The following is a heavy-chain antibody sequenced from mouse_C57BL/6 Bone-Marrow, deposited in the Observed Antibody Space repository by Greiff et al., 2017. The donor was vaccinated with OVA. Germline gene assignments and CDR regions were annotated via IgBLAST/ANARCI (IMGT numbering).Heavy chain of an antibody. CDR3: ARGAFYGSSYVGFAY. D-gene: IGHD1-1*01. J-gene: IGHJ3*01. CDR1: GYTFTSYW. Sequence: VQRVESGAELAKPGASVKLSCKASGYTFTSYWMHWVKQRPGQGLEWIGYINPSSGYTKYNQKFKDKATLTADKSSSTAYMQLSSLTYEDSAVYYCARGAFYGSSYVGFAYWGQGTLVTVSA. V-gene: IGHV1-7*01. CDR2: INPSSGYT.